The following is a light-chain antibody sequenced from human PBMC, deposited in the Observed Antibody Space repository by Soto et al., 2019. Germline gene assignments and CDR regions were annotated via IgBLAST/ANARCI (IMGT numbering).Light chain of an antibody. Sequence: DIVMTQSPLSLPVTPGEAASISCRSSQSLLYNKKKKNYLNWYLQKPGQSPQLLFFLGSNRASGVPDRFSGSGSGTDFTLKISRVEPEDVGIYYCMQALGTPRTFGQGTKVEIK. CDR3: MQALGTPRT. CDR1: QSLLYNKKKKNY. CDR2: LGS. J-gene: IGKJ1*01. V-gene: IGKV2-28*01.